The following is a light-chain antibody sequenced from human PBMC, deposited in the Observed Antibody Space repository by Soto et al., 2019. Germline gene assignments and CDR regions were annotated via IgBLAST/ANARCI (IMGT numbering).Light chain of an antibody. CDR1: QTVSRMY. V-gene: IGKV3D-7*01. CDR2: GTS. CDR3: HQDFNSPWT. J-gene: IGKJ1*01. Sequence: THCPGTLSLSPGARAPLSSRASQTVSRMYLAWFQQKPGQAPRLLIYGTSTRASGIPVRFSGSGSGTDFTLTISSLQPEDVAVYFCHQDFNSPWTFGQGTKVDIK.